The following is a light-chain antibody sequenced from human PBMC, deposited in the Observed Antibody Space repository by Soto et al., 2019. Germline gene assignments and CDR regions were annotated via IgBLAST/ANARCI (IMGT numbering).Light chain of an antibody. V-gene: IGLV4-60*03. J-gene: IGLJ2*01. Sequence: QPVLTQSSSASASLGSSVKLTCTLSSGHSTYIIAWHQQQPGQAPRFLMKLEGGGNYNKGSGVPDRFSGSSSGADHYLTISNLQSEDEADYYCETWDSNTRVFGGGTQLTVL. CDR3: ETWDSNTRV. CDR1: SGHSTYI. CDR2: LEGGGNY.